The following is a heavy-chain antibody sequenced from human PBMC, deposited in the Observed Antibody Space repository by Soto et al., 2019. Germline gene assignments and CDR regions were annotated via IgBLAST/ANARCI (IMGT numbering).Heavy chain of an antibody. CDR1: GFIFRNYW. Sequence: GGSLRLSCAASGFIFRNYWMKWVRQAPGKGLEWVANIKEDGSETYYADSVKGRFTISRDNAKNSLFLQMNSLRAEDTALYYCARGLYSTAYWGQGALVTVSS. D-gene: IGHD2-8*01. V-gene: IGHV3-7*03. CDR3: ARGLYSTAY. CDR2: IKEDGSET. J-gene: IGHJ4*02.